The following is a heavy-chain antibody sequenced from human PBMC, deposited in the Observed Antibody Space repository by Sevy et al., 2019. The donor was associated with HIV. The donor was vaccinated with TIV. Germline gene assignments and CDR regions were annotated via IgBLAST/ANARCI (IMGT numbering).Heavy chain of an antibody. Sequence: GGSLRLSCAASGFTFSSHAMHWVRQAPGKGLEWVALISYDGVNKYYAESVKGRFTISRDNSKNTLYLQMNSLRADDTAVYYCAREAGYSTGWSPGNYWGQGTLVTVSS. J-gene: IGHJ4*02. D-gene: IGHD6-19*01. CDR1: GFTFSSHA. CDR3: AREAGYSTGWSPGNY. V-gene: IGHV3-30*14. CDR2: ISYDGVNK.